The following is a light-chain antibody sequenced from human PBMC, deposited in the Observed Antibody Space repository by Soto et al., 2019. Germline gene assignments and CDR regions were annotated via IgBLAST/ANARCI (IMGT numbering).Light chain of an antibody. V-gene: IGLV2-8*01. CDR2: EVS. CDR3: SSFAGNNNLV. Sequence: QSVLTQPPSASGSPGQSVTISCTGTSSDVGGYNYVSWYQQHPGKAPKLMISEVSKRTSGVPDRFSGSKSGNTASLTVSGLQAEDEADYYCSSFAGNNNLVFGGGTKLTVL. J-gene: IGLJ2*01. CDR1: SSDVGGYNY.